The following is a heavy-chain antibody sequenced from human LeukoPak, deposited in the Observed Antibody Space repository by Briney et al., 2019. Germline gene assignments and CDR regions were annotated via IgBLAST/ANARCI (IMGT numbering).Heavy chain of an antibody. V-gene: IGHV3-9*01. J-gene: IGHJ4*02. CDR2: ISWNSGSI. Sequence: GRSLRLSCAASGFTFDDYAMHWVRQAPGKGLEWVSGISWNSGSIGYADSVKGRFTIPRDNAKNSLYLQMNSLRAEDTALYYCAKDMAYDSSGSVLDYWGQGTLVTVSP. D-gene: IGHD3-22*01. CDR1: GFTFDDYA. CDR3: AKDMAYDSSGSVLDY.